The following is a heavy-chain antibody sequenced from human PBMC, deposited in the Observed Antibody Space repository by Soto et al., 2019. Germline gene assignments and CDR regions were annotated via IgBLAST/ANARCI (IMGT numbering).Heavy chain of an antibody. J-gene: IGHJ4*02. CDR3: ARHGRGGYGGFQSPFDY. D-gene: IGHD5-12*01. V-gene: IGHV4-59*08. Sequence: SETLSLTCTVSGGSISNYYWSWIRQPPGKGLEWIAYIHHSGRTNYNPSLKSRVTISVDTSENQFSLKLRSVTAADTAVYYCARHGRGGYGGFQSPFDYWGQGALVTVSS. CDR1: GGSISNYY. CDR2: IHHSGRT.